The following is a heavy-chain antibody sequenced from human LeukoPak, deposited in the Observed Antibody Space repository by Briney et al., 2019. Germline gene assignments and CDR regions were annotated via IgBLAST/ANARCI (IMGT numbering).Heavy chain of an antibody. D-gene: IGHD7-27*01. CDR3: AKTHSKLGKNWFDR. V-gene: IGHV3-30*02. CDR2: IRYDGTVK. Sequence: GGSLRLSCAAYGLTVLNYAMHWLRQAPGKGLEWVAFIRYDGTVKTYADSVKGRFTISRDNSKNTLYLQMNSLRVQDTALYYCAKTHSKLGKNWFDRWGQGTLVTVSS. CDR1: GLTVLNYA. J-gene: IGHJ5*02.